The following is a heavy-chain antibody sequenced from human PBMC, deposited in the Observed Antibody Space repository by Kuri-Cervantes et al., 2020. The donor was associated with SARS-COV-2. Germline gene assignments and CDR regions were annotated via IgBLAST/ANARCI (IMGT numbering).Heavy chain of an antibody. V-gene: IGHV4-38-2*02. D-gene: IGHD7-27*01. CDR2: TYHSGST. CDR1: GYSISSGYY. J-gene: IGHJ6*03. CDR3: ARAAGDQGEYYYYYYMDV. Sequence: SETLSLTCTVSGYSISSGYYWGWIRQPPGKGLEWIGSTYHSGSTYYNPSLKSRVTISVDTSKNQFSLKLSSVTAADTAVYYCARAAGDQGEYYYYYYMDVWGKGTTVTVSS.